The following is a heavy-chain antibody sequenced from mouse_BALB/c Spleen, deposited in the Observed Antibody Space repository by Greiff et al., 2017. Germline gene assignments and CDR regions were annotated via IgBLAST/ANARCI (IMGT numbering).Heavy chain of an antibody. V-gene: IGHV5-9-4*01. Sequence: EVKLVESGGGLVKPGGSLKLSCAASGFTFSSYAMSWVRQSPEKRLEWVAEISSGGSYTYYPDTVTGRFTISRDNAKNTLYLEMSSLRSEDTAMYYCARGVNHGYAMDYWGQGTSVTVSS. CDR3: ARGVNHGYAMDY. CDR1: GFTFSSYA. CDR2: ISSGGSYT. J-gene: IGHJ4*01.